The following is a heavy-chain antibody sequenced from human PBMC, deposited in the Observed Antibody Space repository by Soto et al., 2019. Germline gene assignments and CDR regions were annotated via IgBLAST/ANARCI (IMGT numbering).Heavy chain of an antibody. V-gene: IGHV4-30-4*01. CDR1: GGSISSGDYY. Sequence: QVQLQESGPGLVKPSQTLSLTCTVSGGSISSGDYYWSWIRQPPGKGLAWIGYIYYSGSTYYNPSLKSRVTISVDTSKNQFSLKLSSVTAADPAVYYCARDIVPAAMSGDDAFDIWGQGTMVTVSS. D-gene: IGHD2-2*01. CDR3: ARDIVPAAMSGDDAFDI. CDR2: IYYSGST. J-gene: IGHJ3*02.